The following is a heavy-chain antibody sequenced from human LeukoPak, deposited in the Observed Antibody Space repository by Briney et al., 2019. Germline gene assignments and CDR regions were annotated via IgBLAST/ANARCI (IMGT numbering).Heavy chain of an antibody. J-gene: IGHJ6*02. CDR3: AGGYCSGGSCHINSYYDYGMDV. V-gene: IGHV4-59*01. CDR1: GESLSGFY. Sequence: SETLSLTCAVYGESLSGFYWTWVRQPPGKGLEWIGYIYYSGSTNYNPSLKSRVTISVDASKNQFSLRLSSVTAADTAVYYCAGGYCSGGSCHINSYYDYGMDVWAKGPRSPSP. CDR2: IYYSGST. D-gene: IGHD2-15*01.